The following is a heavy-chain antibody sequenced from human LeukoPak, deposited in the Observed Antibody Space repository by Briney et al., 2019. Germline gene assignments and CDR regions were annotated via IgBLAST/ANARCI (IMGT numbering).Heavy chain of an antibody. CDR3: AKGRRYYYYMDV. CDR2: ISGSGGST. V-gene: IGHV3-23*01. Sequence: PGGSLRLSCAASGFTFSSYSMNWVRQAPGKGLEWVSAISGSGGSTYYADSVKGRFTISRDNSKNTLYLQMNSLRAEDTAVYYCAKGRRYYYYMDVWGKGTTVTISS. J-gene: IGHJ6*03. D-gene: IGHD1-14*01. CDR1: GFTFSSYS.